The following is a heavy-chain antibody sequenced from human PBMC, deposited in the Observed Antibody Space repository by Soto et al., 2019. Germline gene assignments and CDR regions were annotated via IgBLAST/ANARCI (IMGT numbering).Heavy chain of an antibody. CDR1: GFTLRSYW. D-gene: IGHD3-22*01. J-gene: IGHJ4*02. CDR2: INSDGSNT. Sequence: GGSLRPPFAASGFTLRSYWMHRVRQAPGEGLVWVSRINSDGSNTSYADSVKGRFTISRDNAKNTLYLQMNSLRAEDTAVYYCARDPGTGYYDSSGYYYDWGQGTLVTVSS. V-gene: IGHV3-74*01. CDR3: ARDPGTGYYDSSGYYYD.